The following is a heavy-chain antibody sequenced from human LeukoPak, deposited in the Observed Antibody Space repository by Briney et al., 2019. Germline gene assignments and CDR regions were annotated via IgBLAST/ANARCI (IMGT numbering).Heavy chain of an antibody. Sequence: GGSLRLSCAASELILSNYAMHWVRQAPGKGLEWVSSIGSSSTYIYYADSAKGRFTISRDNAKNSLYLQMNSLRAEDTAVYYCARDTLGQLLYYHYYGMDVWGKGTTVTVSS. D-gene: IGHD2-2*02. CDR3: ARDTLGQLLYYHYYGMDV. V-gene: IGHV3-21*01. J-gene: IGHJ6*04. CDR2: IGSSSTYI. CDR1: ELILSNYA.